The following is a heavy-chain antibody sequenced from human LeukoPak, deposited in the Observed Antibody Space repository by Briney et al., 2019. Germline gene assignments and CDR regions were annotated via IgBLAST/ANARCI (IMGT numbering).Heavy chain of an antibody. CDR2: IRYDGSNK. Sequence: GGSLRLSCAASGFTFSSYGMHWVRQAPGKGLEWVTFIRYDGSNKYYADSVKGRFTISRDNSKNTLYLQMNSLRAEDTAVYYCAKGDNRNYDILTGYSPGYYYMDVWGKGTTVTISS. J-gene: IGHJ6*03. CDR1: GFTFSSYG. CDR3: AKGDNRNYDILTGYSPGYYYMDV. D-gene: IGHD3-9*01. V-gene: IGHV3-30*02.